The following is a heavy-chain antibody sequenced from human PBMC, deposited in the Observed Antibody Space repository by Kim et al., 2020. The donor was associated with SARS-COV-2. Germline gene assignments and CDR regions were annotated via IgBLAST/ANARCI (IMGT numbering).Heavy chain of an antibody. CDR2: NK. CDR3: AREEVGSFDY. Sequence: NKYHTDSVKGGVKISRDNSKNTLYLQRNGMGAEDRAVYYCAREEVGSFDYWGQGTMVTVS. V-gene: IGHV3-33*01. J-gene: IGHJ4*02.